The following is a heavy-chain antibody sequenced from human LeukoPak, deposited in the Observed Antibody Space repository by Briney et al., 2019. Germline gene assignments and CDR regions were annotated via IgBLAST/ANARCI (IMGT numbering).Heavy chain of an antibody. CDR3: ARVGVGALYYFDY. Sequence: GALILSCAASGFTFSSYWMHWVRQAPGKGLVWVSRINSDGSSTSYADSVKGRFTISRDNAKNTLYLQMNSLRAEDTAVYYCARVGVGALYYFDYWGQGTLVTVSS. CDR2: INSDGSST. V-gene: IGHV3-74*01. J-gene: IGHJ4*02. CDR1: GFTFSSYW. D-gene: IGHD1-26*01.